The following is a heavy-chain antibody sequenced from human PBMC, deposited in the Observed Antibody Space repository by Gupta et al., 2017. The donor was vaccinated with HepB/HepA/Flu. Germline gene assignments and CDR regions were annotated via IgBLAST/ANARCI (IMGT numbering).Heavy chain of an antibody. J-gene: IGHJ3*02. V-gene: IGHV3-23*01. Sequence: EVQLLESGGGLAQPGGSLRLSCAASGFTFRHYAMSWVRQAPGKGLEWVSAISGAGGDSVYADAVKGRFTISRDKSKNTLYLQMNSLRLEDTATYYCAKDLIGTSGDYYHHDAFDIWGRGTKVTVSS. CDR2: ISGAGGDS. CDR3: AKDLIGTSGDYYHHDAFDI. D-gene: IGHD3-22*01. CDR1: GFTFRHYA.